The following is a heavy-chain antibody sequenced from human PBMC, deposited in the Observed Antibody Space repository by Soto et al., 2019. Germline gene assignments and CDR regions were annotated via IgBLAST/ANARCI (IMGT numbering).Heavy chain of an antibody. J-gene: IGHJ4*02. CDR3: AKDEVGSPVLSGSYHFDY. CDR1: GFTFSSYA. D-gene: IGHD1-26*01. V-gene: IGHV3-23*01. CDR2: MSGSGGST. Sequence: PGGSLRLSCAASGFTFSSYAMSWVRQAPGKGLEWVSAMSGSGGSTYYADSVKGRFTISRDNSKNTLYLQMNSLRAEDTAVYYCAKDEVGSPVLSGSYHFDYWGQGTLVTVSS.